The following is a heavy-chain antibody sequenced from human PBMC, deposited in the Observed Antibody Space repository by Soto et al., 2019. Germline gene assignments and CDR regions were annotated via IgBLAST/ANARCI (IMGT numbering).Heavy chain of an antibody. J-gene: IGHJ4*02. V-gene: IGHV4-59*01. D-gene: IGHD3-10*01. CDR1: GGSISSYY. CDR3: ASTYGRDFDY. CDR2: IYYSGST. Sequence: QVQLQASGPGLVKPSETLSLTCTVSGGSISSYYWSWIRQPPGKGLEWIGYIYYSGSTNYNPSLKGRVTVSVDTSKTQFSLRLSSATAADTALCYCASTYGRDFDYWGQGTLVTVSS.